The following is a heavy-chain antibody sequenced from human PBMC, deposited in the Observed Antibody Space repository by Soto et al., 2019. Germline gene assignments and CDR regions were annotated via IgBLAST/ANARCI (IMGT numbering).Heavy chain of an antibody. V-gene: IGHV3-30-3*01. Sequence: HPGGSLRLSCAASGFTFSSYAMHWVRQAPGKGLEWVAVISYDGSNKYYADSVKGRFTISRDNSKNTLYLQMNSLRAEDTAVYYCARDFATDYGDYSMDGYYYYGMDVWGQGTTVTVSS. CDR1: GFTFSSYA. CDR2: ISYDGSNK. D-gene: IGHD4-17*01. CDR3: ARDFATDYGDYSMDGYYYYGMDV. J-gene: IGHJ6*02.